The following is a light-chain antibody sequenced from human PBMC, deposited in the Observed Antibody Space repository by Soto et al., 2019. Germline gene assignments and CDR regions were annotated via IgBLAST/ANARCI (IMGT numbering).Light chain of an antibody. J-gene: IGLJ1*01. Sequence: LTQRPSAPGSPGQSVTISFTGTSSDIGASNFVSWYQQHPGKAPKLVIYEVTKRPSGVPDRFSGSKFGNTASLTVSGLQTEDEANYYCSSFTGVCTVFASGTKVNVL. V-gene: IGLV2-8*01. CDR1: SSDIGASNF. CDR3: SSFTGVCTV. CDR2: EVT.